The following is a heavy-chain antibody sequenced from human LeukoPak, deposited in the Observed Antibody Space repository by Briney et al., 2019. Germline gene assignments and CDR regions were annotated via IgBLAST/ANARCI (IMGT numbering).Heavy chain of an antibody. Sequence: GGSLRLSCAASGFPFSSFAMSWVRQAPGKGLEWVSTISGSGDSTYYADSVKGRFTISRDNSKNTLYLQMNSLRAEDTAVYYCAKKRAPIAAPPRFDYWGQGTLVTVSS. V-gene: IGHV3-23*01. CDR2: ISGSGDST. CDR3: AKKRAPIAAPPRFDY. D-gene: IGHD6-6*01. J-gene: IGHJ4*02. CDR1: GFPFSSFA.